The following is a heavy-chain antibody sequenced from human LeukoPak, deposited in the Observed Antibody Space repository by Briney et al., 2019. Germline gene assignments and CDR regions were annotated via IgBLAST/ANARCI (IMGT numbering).Heavy chain of an antibody. Sequence: GGSLRLSCAASGFTLSIYSMNWVRQAPGKGLEWVAFIRYDGSNKYYADSVKGRFTISRDNSKNTLYLQMNSLRAEDTAVYYCAKDLGYYDSSVAVDYWGQGTLVTVSS. D-gene: IGHD3-22*01. CDR2: IRYDGSNK. CDR1: GFTLSIYS. J-gene: IGHJ4*02. V-gene: IGHV3-30*02. CDR3: AKDLGYYDSSVAVDY.